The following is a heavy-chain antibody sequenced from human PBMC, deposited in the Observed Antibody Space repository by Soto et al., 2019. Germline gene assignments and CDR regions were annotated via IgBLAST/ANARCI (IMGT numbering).Heavy chain of an antibody. D-gene: IGHD2-2*01. V-gene: IGHV3-30-3*01. J-gene: IGHJ6*02. CDR1: RFTFSSYA. CDR2: ISYDGSDK. Sequence: QVQMVESGGGVVQPGRSLRLSCAVSRFTFSSYAMHWVRQAPGKGLEWVAVISYDGSDKYYADSVKGRFTISRDNSMNTLYLQMNSLRADDTAVYYCARDWVASSSSTPVGWGMDVWGQGTTVTVSS. CDR3: ARDWVASSSSTPVGWGMDV.